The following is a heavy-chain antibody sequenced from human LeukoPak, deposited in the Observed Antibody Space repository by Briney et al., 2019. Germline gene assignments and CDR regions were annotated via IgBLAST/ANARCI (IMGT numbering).Heavy chain of an antibody. CDR2: IYYSGST. V-gene: IGHV4-39*01. CDR3: ARHGGVGSAHYYMDV. Sequence: SETLSLTCTVSGGSISSSSYYWGWIRQPPGKGLEWIGSIYYSGSTHYNPSLKSRVTISVDTSKNQFSLKLSSVTAADTAVYYCARHGGVGSAHYYMDVWGKGTTVTVSS. J-gene: IGHJ6*03. CDR1: GGSISSSSYY. D-gene: IGHD3-16*01.